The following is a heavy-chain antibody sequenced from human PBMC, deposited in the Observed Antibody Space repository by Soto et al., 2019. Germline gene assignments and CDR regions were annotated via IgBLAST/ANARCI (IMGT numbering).Heavy chain of an antibody. D-gene: IGHD6-13*01. CDR3: VRDSGATLSSS. J-gene: IGHJ4*02. CDR1: GGTFSSYR. CDR2: IVPIYRTA. V-gene: IGHV1-69*13. Sequence: SVKVSCKASGGTFSSYRINWVRQAAGQGLEWVGGIVPIYRTADYAQKFQGRVTITADESARTSYMELRSLKSQDTAVYYCVRDSGATLSSSWGQGTLVTVSS.